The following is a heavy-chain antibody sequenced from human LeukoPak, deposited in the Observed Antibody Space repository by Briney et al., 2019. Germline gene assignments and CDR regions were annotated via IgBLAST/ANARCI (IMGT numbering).Heavy chain of an antibody. D-gene: IGHD1-7*01. V-gene: IGHV3-21*01. J-gene: IGHJ3*02. CDR3: ARDRTGTHDAFDI. CDR1: GFIFSSYS. CDR2: ISSSSSYI. Sequence: GGSLRLSCAASGFIFSSYSMNWVRQAPGKGLEWVSSISSSSSYIYYADSVKGRFTISRDNAKNSLYLQMNSLRAEDTAVYYCARDRTGTHDAFDIWGQGTMVTVSS.